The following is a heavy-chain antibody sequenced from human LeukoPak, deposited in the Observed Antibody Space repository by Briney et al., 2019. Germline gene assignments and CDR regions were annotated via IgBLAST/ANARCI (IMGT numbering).Heavy chain of an antibody. CDR2: ISAHNGNT. J-gene: IGHJ6*02. V-gene: IGHV1-18*01. CDR1: GYTFTSYG. Sequence: ASVKVSCKASGYTFTSYGISWVRQAPGQGLEWMGWISAHNGNTNYAQKLQGRVTMTTDTSTSTAYMELRSLRSDGTAVYYCARDEDDLLRYFERYGMDVWGQGTTVTVSS. D-gene: IGHD3-9*01. CDR3: ARDEDDLLRYFERYGMDV.